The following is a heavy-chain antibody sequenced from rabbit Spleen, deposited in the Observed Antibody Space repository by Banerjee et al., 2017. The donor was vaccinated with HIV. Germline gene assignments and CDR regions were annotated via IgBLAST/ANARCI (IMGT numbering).Heavy chain of an antibody. CDR3: ARGPSSDYWAFDL. J-gene: IGHJ4*01. CDR1: GFSFNSGYD. V-gene: IGHV1S40*01. D-gene: IGHD1-1*01. CDR2: IATASSATT. Sequence: QSLEESGGGLVKPGASLTLTCKASGFSFNSGYDMCWVRQAPGKGLEWIACIATASSATTYYASWAKGRFTISETSSTTVTLQMTSLTVADTATYFCARGPSSDYWAFDLWGPGTLVTVS.